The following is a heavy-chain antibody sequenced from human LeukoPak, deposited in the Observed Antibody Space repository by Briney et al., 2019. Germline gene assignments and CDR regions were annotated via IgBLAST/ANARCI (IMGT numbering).Heavy chain of an antibody. D-gene: IGHD2-15*01. Sequence: GGSLRLSCAASGFTFGTYAMHWVRQAPSKGLEWVAVMWSDGDNRYYADSVKGRFTISRDNSKNTLYLEMNSLRAEDTAVYYCVRDRCSGGSCRLFDYWGQGALVTVSS. CDR1: GFTFGTYA. CDR3: VRDRCSGGSCRLFDY. CDR2: MWSDGDNR. J-gene: IGHJ4*02. V-gene: IGHV3-33*01.